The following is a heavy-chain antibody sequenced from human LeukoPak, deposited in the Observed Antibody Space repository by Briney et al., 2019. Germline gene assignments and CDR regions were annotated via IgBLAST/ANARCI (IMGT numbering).Heavy chain of an antibody. Sequence: GGSLRLSCAASGFTFSSYWMTWVRQAPGKGLEWVANIKEDGSEKHYVDSVNGRFTISRDNAKNSLFLQMNSLRDEDTAVYYCVSGGHCDYWGQGTLVTVSS. D-gene: IGHD2-21*01. J-gene: IGHJ4*02. V-gene: IGHV3-7*01. CDR1: GFTFSSYW. CDR2: IKEDGSEK. CDR3: VSGGHCDY.